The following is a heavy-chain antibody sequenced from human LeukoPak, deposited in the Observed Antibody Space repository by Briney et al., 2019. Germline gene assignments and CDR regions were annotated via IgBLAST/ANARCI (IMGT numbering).Heavy chain of an antibody. CDR2: IYYSGST. D-gene: IGHD3-10*01. CDR1: GGSISSSSYY. V-gene: IGHV4-39*07. J-gene: IGHJ4*02. CDR3: ARDVPYYYGSGRLHFDY. Sequence: MPSETLSLTCTVSGGSISSSSYYWGWLRQPPGKGLEWIGSIYYSGSTYYNPSLKSRVTISVDTSKNQFSLKLSSVTAADTAVYYCARDVPYYYGSGRLHFDYWGQGTLVTVSS.